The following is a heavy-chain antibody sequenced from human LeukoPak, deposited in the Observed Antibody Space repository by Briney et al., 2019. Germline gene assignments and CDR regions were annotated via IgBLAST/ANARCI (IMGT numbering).Heavy chain of an antibody. CDR1: GFTFSNYA. Sequence: RGSLRLSCAASGFTFSNYAMSWVRQAPGKGLEWVSSITGSGGSTYYADSVKGRFTISRDNSKNTLYLQMSSLRAEDTAVYYCAKDKGDFWSGHHYWGQGTLVTVSS. CDR2: ITGSGGST. V-gene: IGHV3-23*01. CDR3: AKDKGDFWSGHHY. D-gene: IGHD3-3*01. J-gene: IGHJ4*02.